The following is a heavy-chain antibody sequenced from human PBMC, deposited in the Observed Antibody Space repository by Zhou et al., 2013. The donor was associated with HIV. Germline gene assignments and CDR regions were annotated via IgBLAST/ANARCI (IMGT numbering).Heavy chain of an antibody. CDR1: GYTFTSYY. Sequence: QVQLVQSGAEVKKPGASVKVSCKASGYTFTSYYMHWVRQAPGQGLEWMGIINPSGDITIYAQKFQGRVTMTRDTSTSTVHMELSSLRSEDTAVYYCAREEDACIAAAGRGRCYFDYWGQGTLVTVSS. V-gene: IGHV1-46*01. CDR3: AREEDACIAAAGRGRCYFDY. J-gene: IGHJ4*02. D-gene: IGHD6-13*01. CDR2: INPSGDIT.